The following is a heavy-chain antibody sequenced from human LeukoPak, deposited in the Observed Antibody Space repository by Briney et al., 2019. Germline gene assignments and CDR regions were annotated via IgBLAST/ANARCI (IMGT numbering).Heavy chain of an antibody. CDR3: ARVGLWFGEHY. CDR2: ISSSSSTI. CDR1: GFTFSSYS. D-gene: IGHD3-10*01. J-gene: IGHJ4*02. Sequence: GGSLRLSCAASGFTFSSYSMNWVRQAPGKGLEWVSYISSSSSTIYYADSVKGRFTISRDNAKNSLYLQMNSLRAEDTAVYYCARVGLWFGEHYWGQGTLVTVSS. V-gene: IGHV3-48*01.